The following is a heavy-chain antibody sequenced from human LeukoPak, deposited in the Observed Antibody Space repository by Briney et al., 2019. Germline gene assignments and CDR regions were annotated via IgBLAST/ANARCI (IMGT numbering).Heavy chain of an antibody. J-gene: IGHJ4*02. CDR3: ARAEAVAGTTDY. CDR1: GGSISSSSYY. Sequence: SETLSLTCTVSGGSISSSSYYWGWIRQPPGKGLEWIGSIYYSGSTYYNPSLKSRVTISVDTSKNQFSLKLSSVTAADTAVYYCARAEAVAGTTDYWGQGTLVTVSS. V-gene: IGHV4-39*07. CDR2: IYYSGST. D-gene: IGHD6-19*01.